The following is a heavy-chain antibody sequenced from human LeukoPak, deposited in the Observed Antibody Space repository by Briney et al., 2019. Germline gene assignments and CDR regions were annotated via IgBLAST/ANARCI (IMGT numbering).Heavy chain of an antibody. V-gene: IGHV4-4*07. CDR1: GGSISSHY. J-gene: IGHJ3*02. CDR3: AGYYGSGVDAFDI. CDR2: IYTSGST. D-gene: IGHD3-10*01. Sequence: KPSETLSLTCTVSGGSISSHYWSWIRQPAGKGLEWIGRIYTSGSTNYNPSLKTRVTMSADTSKNQFSLRLTSVTAADTAVYYCAGYYGSGVDAFDIRGQGTMVTVSS.